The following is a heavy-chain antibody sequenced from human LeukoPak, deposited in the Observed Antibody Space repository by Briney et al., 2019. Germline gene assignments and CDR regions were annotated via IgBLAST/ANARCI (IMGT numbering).Heavy chain of an antibody. D-gene: IGHD1-26*01. CDR3: ARDLYYGFDY. V-gene: IGHV3-48*02. CDR1: GFTFSSYS. J-gene: IGHJ4*02. CDR2: ISSSSSAV. Sequence: GGSLRLSCATSGFTFSSYSMHWVRQAPGKGLEWVSYISSSSSAVKYADSVKGRFTISRDNAKNSLYLQMNSLRDKDTAVYYCARDLYYGFDYWGQRTLVSVSS.